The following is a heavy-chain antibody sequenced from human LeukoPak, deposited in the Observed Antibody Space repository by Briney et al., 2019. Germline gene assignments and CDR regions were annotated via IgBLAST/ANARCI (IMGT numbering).Heavy chain of an antibody. CDR1: GFTFDDYA. CDR3: AKDYGDYVPYWYFDL. V-gene: IGHV3-43D*03. CDR2: ISWDGGST. D-gene: IGHD4-17*01. Sequence: GGSLRLSCAASGFTFDDYAMHWVRHAPGKGLEWVSLISWDGGSTYYADSVKGRFTISRDNSKNSLYLQMNSLRAEDTALYYCAKDYGDYVPYWYFDLWGRGTLVTVSS. J-gene: IGHJ2*01.